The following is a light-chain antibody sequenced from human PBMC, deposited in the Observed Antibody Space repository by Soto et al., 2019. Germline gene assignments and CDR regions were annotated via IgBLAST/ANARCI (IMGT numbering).Light chain of an antibody. Sequence: QSAPTQPVSVSGSPGQSITISCTGTSDDIGGYNYVSWYQQHPGKAPKLMIYEVSYRPSGVSNRFSGSKSGSTAFLTISGLQTDDEADYYCSSYTPTGSYVFGTGTKLTVL. CDR2: EVS. V-gene: IGLV2-14*01. J-gene: IGLJ1*01. CDR1: SDDIGGYNY. CDR3: SSYTPTGSYV.